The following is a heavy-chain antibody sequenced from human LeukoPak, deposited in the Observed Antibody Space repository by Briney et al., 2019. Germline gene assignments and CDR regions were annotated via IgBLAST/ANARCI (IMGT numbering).Heavy chain of an antibody. CDR2: IYYSGST. CDR1: GVSISSSSYY. Sequence: RTSETLSLTCTVSGVSISSSSYYWGWIRQPPGKGLEWIGSIYYSGSTNYNPSLSGRVAISLDKSRNHFTLMVTAVTAADTAFYYCARKGPEHLPTYFDHWGRGILVTVSS. V-gene: IGHV4-39*02. J-gene: IGHJ4*02. CDR3: ARKGPEHLPTYFDH. D-gene: IGHD2-21*01.